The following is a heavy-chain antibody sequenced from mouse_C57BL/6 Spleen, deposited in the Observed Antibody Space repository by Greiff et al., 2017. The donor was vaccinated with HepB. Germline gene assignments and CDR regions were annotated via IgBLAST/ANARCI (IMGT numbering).Heavy chain of an antibody. J-gene: IGHJ4*01. CDR3: ARSALDSSGPYYAMDY. CDR1: GYTFTNYW. Sequence: QVQLKQSGAELVRPGTSVKMSCKASGYTFTNYWIGWAKQRPGHGLEWIGDIYPGGGYTNYNEKFKGKATLTADKSSSTAYMQFSSLTSEDSAIYYCARSALDSSGPYYAMDYWGQGTSVTVSS. V-gene: IGHV1-63*01. CDR2: IYPGGGYT. D-gene: IGHD3-2*02.